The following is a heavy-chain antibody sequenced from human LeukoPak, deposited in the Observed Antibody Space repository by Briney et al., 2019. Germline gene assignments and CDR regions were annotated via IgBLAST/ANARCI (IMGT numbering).Heavy chain of an antibody. CDR1: GSLFTSYW. J-gene: IGHJ6*02. D-gene: IGHD4-17*01. CDR2: IYPGDSDT. Sequence: GESLKISCQGSGSLFTSYWIGWVRQLPGKGLEWMGIIYPGDSDTRYSPSFQGQVTISAVKSISTAYLQWSSLKASDTAMYYCARSLYGSYYYYGMDVWGQGTTVTVSS. CDR3: ARSLYGSYYYYGMDV. V-gene: IGHV5-51*01.